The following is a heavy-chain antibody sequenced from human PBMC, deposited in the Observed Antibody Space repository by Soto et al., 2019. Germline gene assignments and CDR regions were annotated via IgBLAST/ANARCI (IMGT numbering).Heavy chain of an antibody. CDR3: ARVIGGYTTGYGMDV. J-gene: IGHJ6*02. Sequence: QVQLQESGPGLVKPSETLSLNCTVSGGSIRGYYWSWIRQAPGKGLEWIGYIHSSGSSKQDSSLKSRVTLTVDTSRNQVSLQVTSVTAADTAVYYCARVIGGYTTGYGMDVWGQGTAVTVS. D-gene: IGHD5-12*01. CDR1: GGSIRGYY. CDR2: IHSSGSS. V-gene: IGHV4-59*01.